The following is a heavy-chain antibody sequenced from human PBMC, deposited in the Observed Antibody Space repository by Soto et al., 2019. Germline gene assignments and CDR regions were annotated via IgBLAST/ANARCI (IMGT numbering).Heavy chain of an antibody. CDR2: IYPGDSDT. J-gene: IGHJ5*02. CDR3: ARRLTGTIRGWFDP. D-gene: IGHD1-7*01. V-gene: IGHV5-51*01. CDR1: GYTFTNYW. Sequence: EVQLVQSGAEVKKPGESLKISCKGSGYTFTNYWIAWVRQMPGKGLEWMGIIYPGDSDTRYSPSFQGQVTISADKSISTAYLQCSRLKAADTAMYYCARRLTGTIRGWFDPWGQGTLVTVSS.